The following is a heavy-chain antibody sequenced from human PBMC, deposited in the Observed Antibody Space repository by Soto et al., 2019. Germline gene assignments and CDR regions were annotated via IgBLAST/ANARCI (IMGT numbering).Heavy chain of an antibody. J-gene: IGHJ4*02. D-gene: IGHD3-22*01. CDR2: ISNDGSKT. V-gene: IGHV3-30*18. CDR1: GFTFSSYG. CDR3: AKDLRAASDHYGAEY. Sequence: QVQLVESGGGVVQPGRSLRLSCAASGFTFSSYGMHWVRQAPGKGLEWVAVISNDGSKTYYVDSVKGRFTFSRDNSKKTLYLQMNSLRVEDTAIYYCAKDLRAASDHYGAEYWGQGTLVNVSS.